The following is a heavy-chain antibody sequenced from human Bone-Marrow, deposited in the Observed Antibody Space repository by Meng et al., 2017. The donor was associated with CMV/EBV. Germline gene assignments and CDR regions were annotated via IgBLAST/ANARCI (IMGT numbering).Heavy chain of an antibody. CDR1: GYTFTGYY. D-gene: IGHD2-21*01. V-gene: IGHV1-2*02. J-gene: IGHJ5*02. CDR3: ARSPYCGGDCPIGWFDP. Sequence: ASVKVSCKASGYTFTGYYIHWVRQAPGQGLEWMGWINPNSGGTNYAQKFQGRVTMTRDTSISTAYMGLSRLRSDDTAVYYCARSPYCGGDCPIGWFDPWGQGTRVTVSS. CDR2: INPNSGGT.